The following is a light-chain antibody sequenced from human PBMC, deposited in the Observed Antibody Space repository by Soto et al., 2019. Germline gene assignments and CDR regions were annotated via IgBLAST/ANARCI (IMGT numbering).Light chain of an antibody. CDR3: SSYTSTATRV. J-gene: IGLJ3*02. CDR1: SSDVGNYNY. CDR2: DVS. Sequence: QSALTQPRSVSGSPGQSVTISCTGTSSDVGNYNYVSWYQQHPGKAPKVMIYDVSKRPSGVPDRFSGSKSGNTASLTISGLQAEDEADYYCSSYTSTATRVFGGGTKLTVL. V-gene: IGLV2-11*01.